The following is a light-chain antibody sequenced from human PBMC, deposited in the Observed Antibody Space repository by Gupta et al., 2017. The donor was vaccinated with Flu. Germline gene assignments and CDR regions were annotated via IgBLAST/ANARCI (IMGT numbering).Light chain of an antibody. CDR3: QSYDSNLSAWV. CDR1: NSNIGAGYD. CDR2: GDR. Sequence: QSVLTQSPSVSGAPGQGVTISCSGSNSNIGAGYDVNWYQQRPGTAPKLLIYGDRSRPSGVPQRFSGSKSGTSASLAITGLQADDEADYYCQSYDSNLSAWVFGGGTKLTV. V-gene: IGLV1-40*01. J-gene: IGLJ2*01.